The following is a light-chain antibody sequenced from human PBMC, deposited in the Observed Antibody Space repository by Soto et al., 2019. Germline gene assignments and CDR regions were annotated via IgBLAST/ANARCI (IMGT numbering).Light chain of an antibody. CDR1: QAISSS. Sequence: DIQLTQSPSFLSASVGDRVTITCRASQAISSSLAWYQHNPGKAPKLLLYAASTLQNGVPSSFSGSGSGTEITLTISSLQPEDFATYYCQHLNDYRYTFGQGTKVEIK. CDR2: AAS. V-gene: IGKV1-9*01. CDR3: QHLNDYRYT. J-gene: IGKJ2*01.